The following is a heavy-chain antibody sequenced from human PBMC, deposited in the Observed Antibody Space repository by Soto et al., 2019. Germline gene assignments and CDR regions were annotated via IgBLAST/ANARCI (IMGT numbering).Heavy chain of an antibody. D-gene: IGHD4-17*01. V-gene: IGHV4-61*01. Sequence: SETLSLTCTVSGGSVSSGSYYWSWIRQPPGKGLEWIGYIYYSGSTNYNPSLKSRVTISVDTSKNQFSLKLSSVTAADTAVYYCARGRGDYVDYFDYWGQGTLVTSPQ. CDR2: IYYSGST. CDR3: ARGRGDYVDYFDY. J-gene: IGHJ4*02. CDR1: GGSVSSGSYY.